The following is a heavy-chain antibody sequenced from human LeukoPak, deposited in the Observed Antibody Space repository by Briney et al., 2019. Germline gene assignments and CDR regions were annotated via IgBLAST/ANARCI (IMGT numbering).Heavy chain of an antibody. D-gene: IGHD1-26*01. CDR2: LKKDGSEK. Sequence: GGSLRLSCAAPGFTFSSVRMSWVRPAPGKGLDWVAHLKKDGSEKYYVDSVKGRFTISRDNAKNSLYLQMNSLRAEDTAVYYCARDLRGPYSGSYRPFDYWGQGTLVTVSS. V-gene: IGHV3-7*01. CDR3: ARDLRGPYSGSYRPFDY. J-gene: IGHJ4*02. CDR1: GFTFSSVR.